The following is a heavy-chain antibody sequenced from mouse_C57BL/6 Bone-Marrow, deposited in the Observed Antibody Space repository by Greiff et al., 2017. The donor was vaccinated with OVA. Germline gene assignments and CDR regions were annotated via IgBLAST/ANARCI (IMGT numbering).Heavy chain of an antibody. CDR1: GYAFTNYL. CDR2: INPGSGGT. J-gene: IGHJ4*01. Sequence: VQLQQSGAELVRPGTSVKVSCKASGYAFTNYLIEWVKQRPGQGLEWIGVINPGSGGTNYNEKFKGKATLTADKPSSTAYMQLSSLTSEDSAVYFCARSVYYYGSSPMDYWGQGTSVTVSS. V-gene: IGHV1-54*01. CDR3: ARSVYYYGSSPMDY. D-gene: IGHD1-1*01.